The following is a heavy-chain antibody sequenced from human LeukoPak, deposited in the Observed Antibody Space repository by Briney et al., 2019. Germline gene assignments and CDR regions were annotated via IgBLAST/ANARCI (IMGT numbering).Heavy chain of an antibody. CDR2: IIPIFGTA. V-gene: IGHV1-69*06. CDR3: ARVRELWSAVVSYYFDY. Sequence: SVKVSCKASGGTFSSYAISWVRQAPGQGLEWMGGIIPIFGTANYAQKFQGRVTITADKSTSTAYMELSSLRSEDTAMYYCARVRELWSAVVSYYFDYWGQGTLVTVSS. D-gene: IGHD5-18*01. CDR1: GGTFSSYA. J-gene: IGHJ4*02.